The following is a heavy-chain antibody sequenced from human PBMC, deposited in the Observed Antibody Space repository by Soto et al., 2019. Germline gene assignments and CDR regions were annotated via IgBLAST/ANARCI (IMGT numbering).Heavy chain of an antibody. J-gene: IGHJ6*02. V-gene: IGHV3-48*02. CDR3: AREMTYYYDSSGYGYGMDV. CDR1: GLTVSSYS. D-gene: IGHD3-22*01. CDR2: ISSSSSTI. Sequence: PXGSLRLSFAASGLTVSSYSENWVRQAPGKGLEWVSYISSSSSTIYYADSVKGRFTISRDNAKNSLYLQMSSLRDEDTAVYYCAREMTYYYDSSGYGYGMDVWGQGTTVTVSS.